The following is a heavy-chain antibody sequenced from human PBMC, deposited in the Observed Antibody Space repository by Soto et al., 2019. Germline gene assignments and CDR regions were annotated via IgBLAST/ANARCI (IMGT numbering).Heavy chain of an antibody. J-gene: IGHJ4*02. Sequence: GGSLRLSCSASGFMFRGYAMHWVRQAPGKGLEYVSLISSDGGNTEYADSVRGRFTISRDNSKNTLNLQMSSLRAEDTAVYYYVRAVDYLHFDYWGQGTLVTVSS. D-gene: IGHD5-12*01. V-gene: IGHV3-64D*08. CDR1: GFMFRGYA. CDR2: ISSDGGNT. CDR3: VRAVDYLHFDY.